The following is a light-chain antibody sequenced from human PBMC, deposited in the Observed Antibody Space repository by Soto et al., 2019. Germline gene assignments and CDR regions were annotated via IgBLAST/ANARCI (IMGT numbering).Light chain of an antibody. CDR1: SSNIGGGYD. Sequence: QPVLTQPPSVSGAPGQRVTISCTGSSSNIGGGYDVHWYQQLPGTAPKLLIYGNSNRPSGVPDRFSGSKSGTSASLAITGLQAEYEADYYCQSYDSSLSGSVVFGGGTKLTVL. J-gene: IGLJ2*01. CDR3: QSYDSSLSGSVV. V-gene: IGLV1-40*01. CDR2: GNS.